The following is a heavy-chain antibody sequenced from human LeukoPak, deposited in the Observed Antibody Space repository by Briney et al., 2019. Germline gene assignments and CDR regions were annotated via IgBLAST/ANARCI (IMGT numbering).Heavy chain of an antibody. CDR3: AREGGSSWLQNWFDP. CDR2: INPNSGGT. D-gene: IGHD6-13*01. V-gene: IGHV1-2*04. J-gene: IGHJ5*02. CDR1: GYTFTGYY. Sequence: GASVKVSCKASGYTFTGYYMHWVRQAPGQGLEWMGWINPNSGGTNYAQKFQGWVTMTRDTSISTAYMELSRLRSDDTAVYYCAREGGSSWLQNWFDPWGQGTLVTVSS.